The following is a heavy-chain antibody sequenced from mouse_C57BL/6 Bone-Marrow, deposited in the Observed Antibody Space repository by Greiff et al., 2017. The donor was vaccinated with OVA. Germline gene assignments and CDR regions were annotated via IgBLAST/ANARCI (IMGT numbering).Heavy chain of an antibody. Sequence: VQLQQSGPGLVQPSQSLSITCTVSGFSLTSYGVHWVRQSPGKGLEWLGVIWSGGSTDYNAAFISRLSISKDNSKSQVFFKMNSLQADDTAIYYCARKTGTGDYYAMDYWGQGTSVTVSS. CDR3: ARKTGTGDYYAMDY. CDR1: GFSLTSYG. J-gene: IGHJ4*01. V-gene: IGHV2-2*01. CDR2: IWSGGST. D-gene: IGHD4-1*01.